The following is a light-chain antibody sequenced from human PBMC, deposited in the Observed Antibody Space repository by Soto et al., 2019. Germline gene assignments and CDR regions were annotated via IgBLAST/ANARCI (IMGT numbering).Light chain of an antibody. CDR1: QRISSW. V-gene: IGKV1-5*01. J-gene: IGKJ1*01. CDR2: DAS. CDR3: QQYNRYCM. Sequence: DIQMTQSPSTLSASVVDRVTITCRASQRISSWVAWYQQKPGKAPKLLIYDASSLESGVPSRFSGRGYGTEFRRTSSVLQPDNYETYYRQQYNRYCMVGQENNEDI.